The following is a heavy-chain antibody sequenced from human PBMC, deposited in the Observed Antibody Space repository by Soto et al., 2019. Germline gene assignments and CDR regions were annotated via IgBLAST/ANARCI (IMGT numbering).Heavy chain of an antibody. D-gene: IGHD1-26*01. V-gene: IGHV3-30*18. J-gene: IGHJ6*02. CDR1: GFTFKTHA. CDR2: IAYDGNEK. Sequence: QVQLVESGGGVVRPGTSLRLSCAASGFTFKTHAMHWVRQAPGKGLEWMAVIAYDGNEKFYADSVKGRFSISRDNSKNALYLQINTPRNEDTAVYYCGKDVGDYVPYYYGVDVWGQGTTVTVSS. CDR3: GKDVGDYVPYYYGVDV.